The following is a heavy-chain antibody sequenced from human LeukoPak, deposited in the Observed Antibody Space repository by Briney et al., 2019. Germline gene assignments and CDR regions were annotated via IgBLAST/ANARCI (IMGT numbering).Heavy chain of an antibody. CDR1: GGSISSYY. D-gene: IGHD5-18*01. CDR3: ARKQGTAMAPDAFDI. V-gene: IGHV4-4*07. CDR2: IYTSGST. Sequence: KPSETLSLTCTVSGGSISSYYWSWIRQPAGKGLEWIGRIYTSGSTNYNPSLKSRVTMSVDTSKNQFSLKLSSVTAADTAVYYCARKQGTAMAPDAFDIWGQGTMVTISS. J-gene: IGHJ3*02.